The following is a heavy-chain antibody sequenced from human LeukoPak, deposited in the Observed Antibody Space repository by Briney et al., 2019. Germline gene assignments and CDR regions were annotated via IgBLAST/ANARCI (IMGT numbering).Heavy chain of an antibody. CDR3: ARDSRRDYYYGSGSYLRDAFDI. Sequence: SATLSLTCAASRASFSGSFWTWIRQPPGKGLEWIGDINQSGSTNYNPSLKSRVTISVDTSKNQFSLKLSSVTAADTAVYYCARDSRRDYYYGSGSYLRDAFDIWGQGTMVTVSS. CDR1: RASFSGSF. CDR2: INQSGST. V-gene: IGHV4-34*01. J-gene: IGHJ3*02. D-gene: IGHD3-10*01.